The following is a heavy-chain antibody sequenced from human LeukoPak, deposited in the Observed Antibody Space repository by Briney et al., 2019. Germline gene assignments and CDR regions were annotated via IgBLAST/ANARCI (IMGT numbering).Heavy chain of an antibody. CDR3: ATYSSSNAREFQS. CDR1: GFTFTTYA. J-gene: IGHJ1*01. CDR2: ISGLGDNT. D-gene: IGHD2-2*01. V-gene: IGHV3-23*01. Sequence: GGSLRLSCAASGFTFTTYAMSWVRQAPGKGLEWVSGISGLGDNTYYVDSVKGRFTISRDNAKNTQYLQINSLRVEDTAVYYCATYSSSNAREFQSWRPGTLVTVSS.